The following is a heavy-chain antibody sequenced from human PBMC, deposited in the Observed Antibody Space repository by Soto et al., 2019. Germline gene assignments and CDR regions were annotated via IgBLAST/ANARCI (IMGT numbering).Heavy chain of an antibody. J-gene: IGHJ3*02. CDR1: GYSTSSGYY. D-gene: IGHD3-3*01. V-gene: IGHV4-38-2*01. CDR3: ARKRSGSPRDGFDI. Sequence: SETLSLTCAVSGYSTSSGYYGGGTQQPPGVGLEWIGSTSHRANTYYNTSLKSRVIISVDTSKNQFSLKLSSVTAADRAVYYCARKRSGSPRDGFDIWGQGTVVTVSS. CDR2: TSHRANT.